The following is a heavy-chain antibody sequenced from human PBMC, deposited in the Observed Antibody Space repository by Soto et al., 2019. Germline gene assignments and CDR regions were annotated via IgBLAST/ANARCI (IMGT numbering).Heavy chain of an antibody. CDR3: ARDPRPPLRYYDSSGPLIGY. J-gene: IGHJ4*02. Sequence: MRLSCAASGFTFSDYYMSWIRQAPGKGLEWVSYISSSGSTIYYADSVKGRFTISRDNAKNSLYLQMNSLRAEDTAVYYCARDPRPPLRYYDSSGPLIGYWGQGTLVTVSS. CDR1: GFTFSDYY. V-gene: IGHV3-11*01. D-gene: IGHD3-22*01. CDR2: ISSSGSTI.